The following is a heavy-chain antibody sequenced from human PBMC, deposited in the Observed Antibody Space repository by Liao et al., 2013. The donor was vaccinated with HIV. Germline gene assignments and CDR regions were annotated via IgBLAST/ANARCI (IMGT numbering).Heavy chain of an antibody. CDR2: IYYSGST. D-gene: IGHD6-19*01. CDR3: ARDPIVVADRGGFDY. CDR1: GGSISSSSHY. V-gene: IGHV4-39*07. Sequence: QLQLKGSGPGLVKPSETLSLTCTVSGGSISSSSHYWGWIRQPPGKGLEWIGSIYYSGSTYYNPSLKSRVTISVDTSKNQFSLKLSSVTAADTAVYYCARDPIVVADRGGFDYWGQGTLVTVSS. J-gene: IGHJ4*02.